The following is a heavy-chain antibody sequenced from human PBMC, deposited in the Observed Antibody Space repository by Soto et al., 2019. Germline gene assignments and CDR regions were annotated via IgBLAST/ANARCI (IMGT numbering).Heavy chain of an antibody. CDR3: ARYYYDSSGYYPSGFDY. CDR2: IYYSGST. J-gene: IGHJ4*02. CDR1: GGSISSYY. D-gene: IGHD3-22*01. V-gene: IGHV4-59*01. Sequence: TSETLSLTCTVSGGSISSYYWSWIRQPPGKGLEWIGYIYYSGSTNYNPSLKSRVTISVDTSKNQFSLKLSYVTAAETDVYYCARYYYDSSGYYPSGFDYWGQGTLVTVSS.